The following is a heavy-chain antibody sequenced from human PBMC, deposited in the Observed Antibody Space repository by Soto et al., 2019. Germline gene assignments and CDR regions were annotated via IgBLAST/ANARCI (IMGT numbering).Heavy chain of an antibody. CDR3: VRDGSSSRCSGWRH. Sequence: AGGSLRLSCAASGFSLSDYAMTWVRQAPGKGLEWVSGISGSGDKTSYADSVKGRFIISRDTSKNTVYLQMNSLKVEDTALYYWVRDGSSSRCSGWRHGGQETLVTFSS. D-gene: IGHD2-2*01. CDR2: ISGSGDKT. V-gene: IGHV3-23*01. J-gene: IGHJ4*02. CDR1: GFSLSDYA.